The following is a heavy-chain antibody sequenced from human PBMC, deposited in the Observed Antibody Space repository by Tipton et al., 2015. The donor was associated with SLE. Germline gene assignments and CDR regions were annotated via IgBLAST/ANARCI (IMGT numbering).Heavy chain of an antibody. CDR2: FYYSGTT. V-gene: IGHV4-31*03. Sequence: TLSLTCTVSGGSISSGGYYWSWIRQHPGKGLEWIGYFYYSGTTYYNPSLKSRVSISVDTSKNQFSLKLSSVTAADTAAYYCARYSSSPNWFDPWGQGTLVTVSS. D-gene: IGHD6-6*01. J-gene: IGHJ5*02. CDR3: ARYSSSPNWFDP. CDR1: GGSISSGGYY.